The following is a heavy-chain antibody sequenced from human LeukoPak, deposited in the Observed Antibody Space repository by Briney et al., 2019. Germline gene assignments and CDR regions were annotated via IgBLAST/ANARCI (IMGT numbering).Heavy chain of an antibody. CDR1: GVSFSGYY. V-gene: IGHV4-34*01. J-gene: IGHJ5*02. CDR2: INHSGST. CDR3: ARDGSGNWFDP. Sequence: SETLSLTCAVYGVSFSGYYWSWLRQPPGKGLEWIGEINHSGSTNYNPSLKSRVTISVDTSKNQFSLKLSSVTAADTAVYYCARDGSGNWFDPWGQGTLVTVSS. D-gene: IGHD3-10*01.